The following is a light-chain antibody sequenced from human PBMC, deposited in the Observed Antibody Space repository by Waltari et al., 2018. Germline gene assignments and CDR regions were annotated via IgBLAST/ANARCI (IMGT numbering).Light chain of an antibody. J-gene: IGKJ2*01. CDR3: QQYHSYSYT. Sequence: DIQMTQSPSTLSASVGDRVTITSRASQSVSSWLAWFQQKPGKAPKLLIYKASSLESGVPSRFSGSGSGTEFTLTISSLQPDDFATYYCQQYHSYSYTFGQGTKLEIK. CDR1: QSVSSW. V-gene: IGKV1-5*03. CDR2: KAS.